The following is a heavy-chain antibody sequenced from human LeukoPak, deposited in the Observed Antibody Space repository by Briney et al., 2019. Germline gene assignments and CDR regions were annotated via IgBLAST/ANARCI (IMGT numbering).Heavy chain of an antibody. D-gene: IGHD3-22*01. V-gene: IGHV4-39*01. CDR2: IYYSGST. Sequence: PSETLSLTCTVSGGSISSNSYYWGWIRQPPGKGLEWIGSIYYSGSTYYNPSLKSRVTISVDTSKNQFSLKLRSVSAADTAVYYCARHVYYHSSGYYYEGLSYFDYWGQGTLSPSPQ. CDR1: GGSISSNSYY. CDR3: ARHVYYHSSGYYYEGLSYFDY. J-gene: IGHJ4*02.